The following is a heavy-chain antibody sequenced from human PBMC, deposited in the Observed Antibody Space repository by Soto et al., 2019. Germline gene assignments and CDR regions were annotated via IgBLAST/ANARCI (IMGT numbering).Heavy chain of an antibody. CDR2: INAGNGNT. Sequence: QVQLVQSGAEVEKPGASVKVSCKASGYTFISYAVHWVRQAPGQRLEWMGWINAGNGNTKYSQKFQGRVTITRDTSATTAYMELSSLRSEDTAVYYCARGGRFGELPIDYWGQGTLVTVSS. V-gene: IGHV1-3*01. D-gene: IGHD3-10*01. CDR1: GYTFISYA. CDR3: ARGGRFGELPIDY. J-gene: IGHJ4*02.